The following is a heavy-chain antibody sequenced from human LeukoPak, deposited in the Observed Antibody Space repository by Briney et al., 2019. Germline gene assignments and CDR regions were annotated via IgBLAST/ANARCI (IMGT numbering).Heavy chain of an antibody. J-gene: IGHJ4*02. Sequence: GGSLRLSCAVSGFAFSSYAMNWVRQAPGKGLEWVSVISGSGGTTYYADSVKGRFSISRDNSKNRLYLQMNSLRAEDTAVYYCAKVPLGYCGGGSCYYFDHWGQGTLVTVSS. V-gene: IGHV3-23*01. CDR1: GFAFSSYA. D-gene: IGHD2-15*01. CDR3: AKVPLGYCGGGSCYYFDH. CDR2: ISGSGGTT.